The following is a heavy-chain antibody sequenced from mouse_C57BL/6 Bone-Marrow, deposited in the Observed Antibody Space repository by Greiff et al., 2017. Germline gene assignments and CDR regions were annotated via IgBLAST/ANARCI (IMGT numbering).Heavy chain of an antibody. CDR3: ARGDYYGSRWFDY. CDR1: GYTFTDFY. CDR2: IFPGSGST. Sequence: VQLQVSGPELVKPGASVKISCKASGYTFTDFYINWVKQRPGQGLEWIGWIFPGSGSTYYNEKFKGKATLTVDKSSSTAYMLLSSLTSEDSAVYFCARGDYYGSRWFDYWGQGTTLTVSS. D-gene: IGHD1-1*01. J-gene: IGHJ2*01. V-gene: IGHV1-75*01.